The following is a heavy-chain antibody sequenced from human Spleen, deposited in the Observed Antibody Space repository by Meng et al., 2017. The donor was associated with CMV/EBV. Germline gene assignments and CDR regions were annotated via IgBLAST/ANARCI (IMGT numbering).Heavy chain of an antibody. D-gene: IGHD5-12*01. CDR2: INHSGST. Sequence: SETLSLTCAVYGGSFSGYYWGWIRQPPGKGLEWIGEINHSGSTNYNPSLKSRVTISVDTSKNQFSLKLSSVTAADTAVYYCARAGSGYDYPLDYWGQGTLVTVSS. CDR3: ARAGSGYDYPLDY. CDR1: GGSFSGYY. J-gene: IGHJ4*02. V-gene: IGHV4-34*01.